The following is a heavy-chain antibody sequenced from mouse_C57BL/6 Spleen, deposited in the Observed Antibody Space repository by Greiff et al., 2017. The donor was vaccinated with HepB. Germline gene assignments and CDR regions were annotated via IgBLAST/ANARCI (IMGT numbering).Heavy chain of an antibody. V-gene: IGHV5-9-1*02. CDR1: GFTFSSYA. CDR3: TREELRLGLDY. CDR2: ISSGGDYI. Sequence: EVQRVESGEGLVKPGGSLKLSCAASGFTFSSYAMSWVRQTPEKRLEWVAYISSGGDYIYYPDTVKGRFTISRDNARNTLYLQMSSLKSEDTAMYYCTREELRLGLDYWGQGTTLTVSS. J-gene: IGHJ2*01. D-gene: IGHD3-2*02.